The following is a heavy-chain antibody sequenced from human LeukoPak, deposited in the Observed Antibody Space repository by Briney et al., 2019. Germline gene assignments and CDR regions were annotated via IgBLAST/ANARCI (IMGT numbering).Heavy chain of an antibody. D-gene: IGHD4-17*01. Sequence: ASETLSLTCAVYGGSFSGSYWSWIRQPPGKGLEWIGEIYHSGSTNYNPSLKSRVTISVDKSKNQFSLKLSSVTAADTAVYYCARGSALSVTGAFDIWGQGTMVTVSS. CDR1: GGSFSGSY. CDR3: ARGSALSVTGAFDI. V-gene: IGHV4-34*01. J-gene: IGHJ3*02. CDR2: IYHSGST.